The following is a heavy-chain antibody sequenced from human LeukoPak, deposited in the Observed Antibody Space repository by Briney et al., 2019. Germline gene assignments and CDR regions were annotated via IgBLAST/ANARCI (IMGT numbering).Heavy chain of an antibody. Sequence: GGSLRLSCAASGFTFSSYSMNWVRQAPGKGLEWVSYISSSSSTIYYADSVKGRFTISRDNAKNSLYLQMDSLRAEDTAVYYCAKADILTGYSHHFFGYWGQGTLVTVSS. J-gene: IGHJ4*02. D-gene: IGHD3-9*01. CDR3: AKADILTGYSHHFFGY. CDR1: GFTFSSYS. CDR2: ISSSSSTI. V-gene: IGHV3-48*04.